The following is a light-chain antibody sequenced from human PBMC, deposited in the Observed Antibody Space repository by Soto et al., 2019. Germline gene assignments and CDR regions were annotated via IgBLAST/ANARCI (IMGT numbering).Light chain of an antibody. CDR1: SSNIGRNP. J-gene: IGLJ2*01. Sequence: QSVLTQPPSASGTPGQRVTISCSGSSSNIGRNPVNWYLQLPGTAPKLLIYSNNQRPSGVPDRVSASKSGTSASLTSSVLQSEDEADYFCATWDDSLYGMVFGGGTKVTVL. CDR2: SNN. V-gene: IGLV1-44*01. CDR3: ATWDDSLYGMV.